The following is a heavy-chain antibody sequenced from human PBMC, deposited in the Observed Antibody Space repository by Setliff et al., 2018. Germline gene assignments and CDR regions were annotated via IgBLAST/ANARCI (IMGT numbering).Heavy chain of an antibody. CDR3: AGDNSSSSGEVDY. CDR2: INAGNGNT. V-gene: IGHV1-3*01. J-gene: IGHJ4*02. CDR1: GYTFTSYA. D-gene: IGHD6-6*01. Sequence: ASVKVSCKASGYTFTSYAMHWVRQAPGQRLEWMGWINAGNGNTKYSQKFQGRVTMTRDTSTSTVYMELSSLRSEDTAVYYCAGDNSSSSGEVDYWGQGTLVTVSS.